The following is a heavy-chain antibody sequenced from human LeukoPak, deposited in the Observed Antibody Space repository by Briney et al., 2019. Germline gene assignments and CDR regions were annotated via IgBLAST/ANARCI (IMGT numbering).Heavy chain of an antibody. D-gene: IGHD6-13*01. V-gene: IGHV3-21*01. CDR1: GFTFGSYS. Sequence: GGSLRLSCAASGFTFGSYSMNWVRQAPGKGLEWVSSISSSRSYIYYADSVKGRFTISRDNSKNTLYLQMNSLRAEDTAVYYCAREIAAAGIGYFDYWGQGTLVTVSS. J-gene: IGHJ4*02. CDR2: ISSSRSYI. CDR3: AREIAAAGIGYFDY.